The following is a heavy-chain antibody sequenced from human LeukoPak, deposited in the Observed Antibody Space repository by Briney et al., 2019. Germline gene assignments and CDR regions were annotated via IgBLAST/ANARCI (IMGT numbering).Heavy chain of an antibody. CDR1: GYTFTGYY. CDR3: AGEDNSSGYRPFDI. CDR2: INPNNGGT. V-gene: IGHV1-2*06. Sequence: GASVKVSCTACGYTFTGYYIHWVRQAPGQGLDWMGRINPNNGGTNYAQKFQGRVTMTRAMSMSTAYMELSRLRSDDTAVYYCAGEDNSSGYRPFDISVQGTIVTAPS. J-gene: IGHJ3*02. D-gene: IGHD3-22*01.